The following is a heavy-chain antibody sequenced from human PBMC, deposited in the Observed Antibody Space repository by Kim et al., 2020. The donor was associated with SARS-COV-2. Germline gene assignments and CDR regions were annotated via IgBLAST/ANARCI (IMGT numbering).Heavy chain of an antibody. CDR1: GFTFSSYA. D-gene: IGHD1-7*01. CDR3: AKDPEAANWNYATFYDY. J-gene: IGHJ4*02. CDR2: ISGSGGST. V-gene: IGHV3-23*01. Sequence: GGSLRLSCAASGFTFSSYAMSWVRQAPGKGLEWVSAISGSGGSTYYADSVKARFTISRDNSKNTLYLQMNSLRAEDTAVYYCAKDPEAANWNYATFYDYWGQGTLVTVSS.